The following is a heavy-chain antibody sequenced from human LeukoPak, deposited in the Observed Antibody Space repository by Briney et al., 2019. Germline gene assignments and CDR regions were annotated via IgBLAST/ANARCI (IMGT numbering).Heavy chain of an antibody. CDR3: ARDVRGGWFDP. V-gene: IGHV4-34*01. Sequence: SETLSLTCAVYGGSFSGYYWSWIRQPPGKGLEWIGEINHSGSTNYNPSLKSRVTISVDTSKDQFSLKLSSVTAADTAVYYCARDVRGGWFDPWGQGTLVTVSS. D-gene: IGHD2-8*01. J-gene: IGHJ5*02. CDR1: GGSFSGYY. CDR2: INHSGST.